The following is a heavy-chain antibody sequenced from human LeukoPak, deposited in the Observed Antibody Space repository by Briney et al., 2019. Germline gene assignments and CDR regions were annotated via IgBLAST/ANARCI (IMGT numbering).Heavy chain of an antibody. Sequence: GGSLRLSCAASGFTFSSYAMHWVHQAPGKGLEWVAVISYDGSNKYYADSVKGRFTISRDNSKNTLYLQMNSLRAEDTAVYYCARTLTQLASYYFDYWGQGTLVTVSS. V-gene: IGHV3-30-3*01. CDR3: ARTLTQLASYYFDY. CDR1: GFTFSSYA. CDR2: ISYDGSNK. J-gene: IGHJ4*02. D-gene: IGHD6-6*01.